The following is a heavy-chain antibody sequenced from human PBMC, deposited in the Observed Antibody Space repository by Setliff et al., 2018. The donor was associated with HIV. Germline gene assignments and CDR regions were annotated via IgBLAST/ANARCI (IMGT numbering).Heavy chain of an antibody. J-gene: IGHJ6*02. CDR2: IYYSGNT. Sequence: SETLSLTCSVSGGSISSSGYYWAWIRQPPGKGLEWIGSIYYSGNTYYNPSVKSRVTISVDTFNNQFSLWLSSVTAADTAVYYCSRAIVAVTAIDHYYYGMDVWGQGTTVTVSS. CDR1: GGSISSSGYY. D-gene: IGHD2-21*02. CDR3: SRAIVAVTAIDHYYYGMDV. V-gene: IGHV4-39*07.